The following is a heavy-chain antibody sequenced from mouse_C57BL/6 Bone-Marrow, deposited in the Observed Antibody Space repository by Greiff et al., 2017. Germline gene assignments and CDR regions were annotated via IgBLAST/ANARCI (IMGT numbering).Heavy chain of an antibody. D-gene: IGHD2-1*01. Sequence: QVQLQHPGTELVKPGASVKLSCKASGYTFTSYWMHWVTPRPGQGLEWIGNINPSNGGTNYNEKFKSKATLTVDKSSSTAYMQLSSLTSEDSAVYYCARKILLWHWYFDVWGTGTTVTVSS. CDR2: INPSNGGT. CDR3: ARKILLWHWYFDV. J-gene: IGHJ1*03. V-gene: IGHV1-53*01. CDR1: GYTFTSYW.